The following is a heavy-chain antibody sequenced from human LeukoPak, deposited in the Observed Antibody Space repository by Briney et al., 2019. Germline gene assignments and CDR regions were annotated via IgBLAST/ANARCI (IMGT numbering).Heavy chain of an antibody. V-gene: IGHV3-23*01. D-gene: IGHD3-22*01. CDR2: ISGSGSRT. CDR1: GFTFSSYA. J-gene: IGHJ4*02. CDR3: AKVSGVDTMIEVGRRDYFDY. Sequence: GGSLRLSCAASGFTFSSYAMSWVRQAPGKGLEWVSGISGSGSRTYNADSVKGRFTISRDNSKNTLYLQMNSLRAEDTAVYYCAKVSGVDTMIEVGRRDYFDYWGQGTLVTVSS.